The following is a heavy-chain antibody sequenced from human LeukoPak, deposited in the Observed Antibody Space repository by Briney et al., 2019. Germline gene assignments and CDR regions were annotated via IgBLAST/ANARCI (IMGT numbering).Heavy chain of an antibody. J-gene: IGHJ6*02. CDR1: GGTFISYA. CDR3: ARGNYDSSGYAAYYYYGMDV. V-gene: IGHV1-69*13. CDR2: IIPIFGTA. Sequence: GASVKVSCKASGGTFISYAISWVRQAPGQGLEWMGGIIPIFGTANYAQKFQGRVTITADESTSTAYMELSSLRSEDTAVYYCARGNYDSSGYAAYYYYGMDVWGQGTMVTVSS. D-gene: IGHD3-22*01.